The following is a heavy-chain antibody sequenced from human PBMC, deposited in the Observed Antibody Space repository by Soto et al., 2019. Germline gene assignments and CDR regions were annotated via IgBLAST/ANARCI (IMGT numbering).Heavy chain of an antibody. D-gene: IGHD1-1*01. CDR3: ARLELDIYGMDV. Sequence: SETLSLTCTVSGGSISSYYWSWIRQPPGKGLEWIGYIYYSGSTNYNPSLKSRVTISVDTSKNQFSLKLSSVTAADTAVYYCARLELDIYGMDVWGQGTTVTVSS. CDR2: IYYSGST. V-gene: IGHV4-59*01. CDR1: GGSISSYY. J-gene: IGHJ6*02.